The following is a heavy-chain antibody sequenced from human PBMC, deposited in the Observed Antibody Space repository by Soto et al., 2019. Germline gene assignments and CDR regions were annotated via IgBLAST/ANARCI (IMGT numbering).Heavy chain of an antibody. Sequence: GGSLRLSCATSGFTVSTNYMSWVRQAPGKGLEWVSVIYTGGSTYYADSVKGRFTISRDNSKNTVYLQMNSLRTEDTAVYYCARTMSYYYYYMDVWGKGTTVTVSS. CDR2: IYTGGST. J-gene: IGHJ6*03. CDR3: ARTMSYYYYYMDV. V-gene: IGHV3-66*01. D-gene: IGHD3-10*02. CDR1: GFTVSTNY.